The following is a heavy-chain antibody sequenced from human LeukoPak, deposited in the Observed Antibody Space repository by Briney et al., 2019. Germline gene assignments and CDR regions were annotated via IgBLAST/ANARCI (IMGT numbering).Heavy chain of an antibody. CDR1: GYTFTSYD. V-gene: IGHV1-8*01. CDR2: MNPNSGNT. Sequence: ASVKVSCKASGYTFTSYDINWVRQATGQGLEWMGWMNPNSGNTGYAQKFQGRVTMTRNTSISTAYMELSSLRSEDTAVYYCARGPAIAARRNYYYYMDVWGKGTTVTDSS. D-gene: IGHD6-6*01. CDR3: ARGPAIAARRNYYYYMDV. J-gene: IGHJ6*03.